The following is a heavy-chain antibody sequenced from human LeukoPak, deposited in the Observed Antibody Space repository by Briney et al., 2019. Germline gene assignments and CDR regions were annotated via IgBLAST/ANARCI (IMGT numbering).Heavy chain of an antibody. CDR2: ISGSGGST. J-gene: IGHJ4*02. V-gene: IGHV3-23*01. CDR3: AKDYGPSMVRGVGGG. Sequence: TGGSLRLSCAASGFTFSSYGMSWVRQAPGKGLEWVSAISGSGGSTYYADSVKGRFTISRDNSKNTLYLQMNSLRAEDTAVYYCAKDYGPSMVRGVGGGWGQGTLVTVSS. D-gene: IGHD3-10*01. CDR1: GFTFSSYG.